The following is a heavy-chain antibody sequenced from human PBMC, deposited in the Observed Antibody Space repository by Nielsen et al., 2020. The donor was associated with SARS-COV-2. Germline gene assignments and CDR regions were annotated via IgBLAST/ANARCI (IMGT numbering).Heavy chain of an antibody. J-gene: IGHJ4*02. CDR3: ARDLYDSSGYYYGSDY. CDR1: GFTFSSYS. Sequence: GESLKISCAASGFTFSSYSMNWVRQAPGKGLEWVSSISSSSSYIYYADSVKGRFTISRDNAKNSLYLQMNSLRDEDTAVYYCARDLYDSSGYYYGSDYWGQGTLVTVSS. CDR2: ISSSSSYI. D-gene: IGHD3-22*01. V-gene: IGHV3-21*01.